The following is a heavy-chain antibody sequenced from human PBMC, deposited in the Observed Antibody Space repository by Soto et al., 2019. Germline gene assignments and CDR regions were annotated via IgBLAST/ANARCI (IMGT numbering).Heavy chain of an antibody. D-gene: IGHD3-16*02. V-gene: IGHV1-18*01. J-gene: IGHJ5*02. CDR1: GYTFTSYG. CDR2: ISAYNGNT. Sequence: QVQLVQSGAEVKKPGASVKVACKASGYTFTSYGISWVRQAPGQGLEWMGWISAYNGNTNYAQKLQGRVTMTTDTSTSTAYMELRSLSSDDTAVYYCAREWPVWGSYRYHWFDPWGQGTLVTVSS. CDR3: AREWPVWGSYRYHWFDP.